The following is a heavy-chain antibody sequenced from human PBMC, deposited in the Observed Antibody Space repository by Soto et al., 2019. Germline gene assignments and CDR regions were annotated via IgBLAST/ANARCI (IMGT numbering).Heavy chain of an antibody. Sequence: QVQLVESGGGVVQPGRSLRLSCAASGFTFRDYGMHWVRQAPGKGLEWVAVILYGGTTEYYADSVRGRFTISRDNSKATLFLQLSSLRPDDTALYCCARGGTYGLDVWGQGTAVTVSS. V-gene: IGHV3-30*03. D-gene: IGHD5-12*01. CDR3: ARGGTYGLDV. CDR1: GFTFRDYG. CDR2: ILYGGTTE. J-gene: IGHJ6*02.